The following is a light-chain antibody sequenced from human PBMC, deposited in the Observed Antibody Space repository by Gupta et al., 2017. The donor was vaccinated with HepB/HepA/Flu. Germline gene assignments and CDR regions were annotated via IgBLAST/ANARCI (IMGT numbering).Light chain of an antibody. CDR2: DSS. J-gene: IGLJ2*01. Sequence: QSVLTQPPSVSGAPGPRVTISCPGSSSNIGAGYDVHWYQQLPGTAPKLLIYDSSNRPSGVPDRFSGSKSGTSASLAITGLQAEDEADYYCQSYDSSRVVFGGGTKLTVL. V-gene: IGLV1-40*01. CDR3: QSYDSSRVV. CDR1: SSNIGAGYD.